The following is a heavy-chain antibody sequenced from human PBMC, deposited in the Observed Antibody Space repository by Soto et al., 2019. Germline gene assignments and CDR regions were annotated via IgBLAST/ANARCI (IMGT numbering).Heavy chain of an antibody. Sequence: PSETLSLTCTVSDGSISSSSYYWGWIRQPPGKGLEWIGSIYYSGSTYYNPSLKSRVTISVDTSKNQFSLKLSSVTAADTAVYYCARGPLRQQLVRYFQHWGQGTLVTVSS. CDR2: IYYSGST. CDR1: DGSISSSSYY. J-gene: IGHJ1*01. CDR3: ARGPLRQQLVRYFQH. V-gene: IGHV4-39*01. D-gene: IGHD6-13*01.